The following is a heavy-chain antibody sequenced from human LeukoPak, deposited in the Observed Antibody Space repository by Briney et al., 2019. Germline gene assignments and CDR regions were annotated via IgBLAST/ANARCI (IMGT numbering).Heavy chain of an antibody. D-gene: IGHD3-10*01. Sequence: KASETLSLTCTVSGGSNSNYYWSWVRQPPGKGLEWIGYIYYSGSTNYNPSLKSRVTISVDTSRNQFSLKLSSVTPADTAVYYCARKVAGDYWGQGILVTVSS. J-gene: IGHJ4*02. V-gene: IGHV4-59*01. CDR2: IYYSGST. CDR1: GGSNSNYY. CDR3: ARKVAGDY.